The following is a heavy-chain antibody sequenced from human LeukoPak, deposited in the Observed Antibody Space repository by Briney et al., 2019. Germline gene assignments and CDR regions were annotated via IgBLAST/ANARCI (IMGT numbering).Heavy chain of an antibody. D-gene: IGHD5-24*01. CDR2: IYYSGST. J-gene: IGHJ4*02. Sequence: SETLSLTCTVSGGSISSYFWSWIRQPPGKGLQWLGYIYYSGSTNYNPSLKSRVTISVDTSKNQFSLKLSSVTAADTAVYYCARLKRWLQPFDYWGQGTLVTVSS. CDR3: ARLKRWLQPFDY. CDR1: GGSISSYF. V-gene: IGHV4-59*08.